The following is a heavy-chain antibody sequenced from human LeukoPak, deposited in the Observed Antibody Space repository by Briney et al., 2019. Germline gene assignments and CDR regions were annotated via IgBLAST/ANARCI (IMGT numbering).Heavy chain of an antibody. J-gene: IGHJ4*02. Sequence: PGGSLRLSCAASGFTFSNAWMSWVRQAPGKGLEWVGRIKSKTDGGTTDYAAPVKGRFTISRDDSKNTLYLQMNSLKTEDTAVYYCTTDIWPPTWLAVAGTFDYWGQGTLVTVSS. V-gene: IGHV3-15*01. CDR2: IKSKTDGGTT. D-gene: IGHD6-19*01. CDR1: GFTFSNAW. CDR3: TTDIWPPTWLAVAGTFDY.